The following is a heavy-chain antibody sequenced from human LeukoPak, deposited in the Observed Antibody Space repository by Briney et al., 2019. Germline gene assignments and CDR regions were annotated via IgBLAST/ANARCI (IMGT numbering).Heavy chain of an antibody. CDR1: GFTFSSYG. J-gene: IGHJ4*02. CDR3: AKSEVAGTGYFDY. Sequence: PGRSLRLSCAASGFTFSSYGMHWVRQAPGKGLEWVAVISYDGSNKYYADSVKGRFTISRDNSKNTLYLQMNSLRAEDTAVYYCAKSEVAGTGYFDYWGQGTLVTVSS. CDR2: ISYDGSNK. V-gene: IGHV3-30*18. D-gene: IGHD6-19*01.